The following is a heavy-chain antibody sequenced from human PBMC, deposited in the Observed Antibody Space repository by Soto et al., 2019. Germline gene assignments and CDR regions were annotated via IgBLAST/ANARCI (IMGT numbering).Heavy chain of an antibody. CDR1: GYTFTSYG. CDR2: ISAYNGNT. J-gene: IGHJ6*02. D-gene: IGHD2-2*02. CDR3: AREGLGYCSSTSCYTGESLYYYYYGMDV. Sequence: ASVKVSCKASGYTFTSYGISWVRQAPGQGLEWMGWISAYNGNTNYAQKLQGRVTMTTDTSTRTAYMELRSLRSDDTAVYYCAREGLGYCSSTSCYTGESLYYYYYGMDVWGQGTTVTVSS. V-gene: IGHV1-18*04.